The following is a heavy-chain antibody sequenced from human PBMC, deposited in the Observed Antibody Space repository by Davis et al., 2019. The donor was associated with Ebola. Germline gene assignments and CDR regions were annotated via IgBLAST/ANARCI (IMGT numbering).Heavy chain of an antibody. J-gene: IGHJ4*02. CDR1: GFTLSSYW. Sequence: GGSLRLSCAASGFTLSSYWMSWVRQAPGKGLEWVANIKQDGSEKYYVDSVKGRFTISRDNAKNSLYLQMNSLRAEDTAVYYCASMVQGVIVWWGQGTLVTVSS. V-gene: IGHV3-7*01. CDR2: IKQDGSEK. CDR3: ASMVQGVIVW. D-gene: IGHD3-10*01.